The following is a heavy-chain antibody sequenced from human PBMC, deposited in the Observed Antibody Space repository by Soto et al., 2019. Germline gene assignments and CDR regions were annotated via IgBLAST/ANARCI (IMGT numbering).Heavy chain of an antibody. CDR1: GFTFDDYA. V-gene: IGHV3-9*01. CDR3: AKGRRYYGSGSYYNVGAFDI. Sequence: GGSLRFSCAASGFTFDDYAMHWVRQAPGKGLEWVSGISWNSGSIGYADSVKGRFTISRDNAKNSLYLQMNSLRAEDTALYYCAKGRRYYGSGSYYNVGAFDIWGQGTMVTVSS. J-gene: IGHJ3*02. D-gene: IGHD3-10*01. CDR2: ISWNSGSI.